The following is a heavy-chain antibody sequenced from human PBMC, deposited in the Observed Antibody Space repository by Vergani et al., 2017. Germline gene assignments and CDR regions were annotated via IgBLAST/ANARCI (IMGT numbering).Heavy chain of an antibody. Sequence: EVQLLESGGGLVQPGGSLRLSCAASGFPFSSCAMSWVRQAPGKGLEWVSAVSGSGGSTYYAGAVKGRFTISRDNSKNTLYLQMNSLRAEDTAVYYCAKDESDYWGQGTLVTVSS. CDR3: AKDESDY. V-gene: IGHV3-23*01. CDR1: GFPFSSCA. J-gene: IGHJ4*02. CDR2: VSGSGGST.